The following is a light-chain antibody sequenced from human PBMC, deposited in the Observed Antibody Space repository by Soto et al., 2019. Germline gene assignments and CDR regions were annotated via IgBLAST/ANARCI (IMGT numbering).Light chain of an antibody. CDR2: WAS. CDR1: QNLLYSSNNKNF. Sequence: DIVMTQSPDSLAVSLGERATINCKSSQNLLYSSNNKNFLAWYHQKPGQPPKLLIYWASTRESGVPDRFSGSGSGTDFTLTISGLQAEDVAVYYCQQYYSTSATFGQGTKVDIK. J-gene: IGKJ1*01. V-gene: IGKV4-1*01. CDR3: QQYYSTSAT.